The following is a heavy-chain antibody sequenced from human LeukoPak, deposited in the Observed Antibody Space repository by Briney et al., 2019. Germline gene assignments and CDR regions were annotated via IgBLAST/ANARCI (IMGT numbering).Heavy chain of an antibody. D-gene: IGHD3-10*01. J-gene: IGHJ4*02. CDR2: INPNSGVT. Sequence: ASVKVSCKASGYTFTGYYMHWVRQAPGQGLEWMGWINPNSGVTNYAQKFLGRVTMTRDTSISTAYMELSRLRFDDTAVYYCARDALNYGHLSPFDYWGQGTLVTVSS. CDR1: GYTFTGYY. CDR3: ARDALNYGHLSPFDY. V-gene: IGHV1-2*02.